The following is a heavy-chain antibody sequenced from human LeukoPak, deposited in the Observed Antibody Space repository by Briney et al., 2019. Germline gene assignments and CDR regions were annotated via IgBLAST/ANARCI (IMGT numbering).Heavy chain of an antibody. D-gene: IGHD2-21*02. V-gene: IGHV3-21*01. CDR2: ISSSSSYI. CDR3: ARGRTDIVVVTTTGAFDI. Sequence: PGGSLRLSCAASGFTFSSHSMNWVRQAPGKGLEWVSSISSSSSYIYYADSVRGRFTISRDNAKNSLYLQMSSLRAEDTAMYYCARGRTDIVVVTTTGAFDIWGQGTMVTVSS. J-gene: IGHJ3*02. CDR1: GFTFSSHS.